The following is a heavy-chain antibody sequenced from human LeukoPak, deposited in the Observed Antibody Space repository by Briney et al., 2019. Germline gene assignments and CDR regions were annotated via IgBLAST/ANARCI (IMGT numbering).Heavy chain of an antibody. CDR2: IYHSGST. Sequence: SETLCLTCTVSGDSISSSSYYWGWIRQPPGNGLESIGSIYHSGSTSYNPYLKSRVTISVDTSKNQYSLELSSLTAADTAVYYCARDSVVVPAAIRAYNWFDPWGQGTLVTVSS. V-gene: IGHV4-39*07. CDR1: GDSISSSSYY. J-gene: IGHJ5*02. D-gene: IGHD2-2*01. CDR3: ARDSVVVPAAIRAYNWFDP.